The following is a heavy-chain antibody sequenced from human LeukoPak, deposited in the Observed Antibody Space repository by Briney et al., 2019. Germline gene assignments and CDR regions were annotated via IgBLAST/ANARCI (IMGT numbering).Heavy chain of an antibody. CDR1: GFTFISYG. CDR3: AKDSGNHFDY. V-gene: IGHV3-30*02. J-gene: IGHJ4*02. D-gene: IGHD1-26*01. CDR2: IRYDGSNK. Sequence: GGSLRLSCVASGFTFISYGMNWVRQAPGKGLEWVALIRYDGSNKYYADSVKGRFTISRDDSKNTLYLQMDSLRAEDTAVYFCAKDSGNHFDYWGQGTLVTVSS.